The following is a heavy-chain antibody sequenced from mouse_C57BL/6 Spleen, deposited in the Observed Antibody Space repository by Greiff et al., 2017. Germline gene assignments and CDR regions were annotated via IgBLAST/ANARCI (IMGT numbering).Heavy chain of an antibody. J-gene: IGHJ4*01. CDR3: AREGYYGEAMDY. Sequence: QVQLQQPGAELVKPGASVKMSCKASGYTFTSYWITWVKQRPGHGLEWIGDIYPGSGSTNYNEKFKSKATLTVDTSSSTAYMQLSSLTSEDSAVYYCAREGYYGEAMDYWGQGTSVTVSS. D-gene: IGHD2-13*01. CDR1: GYTFTSYW. CDR2: IYPGSGST. V-gene: IGHV1-55*01.